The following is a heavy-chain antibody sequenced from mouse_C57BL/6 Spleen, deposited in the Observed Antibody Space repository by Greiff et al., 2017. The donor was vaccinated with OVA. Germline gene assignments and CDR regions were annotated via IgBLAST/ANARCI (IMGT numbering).Heavy chain of an antibody. CDR2: IYPGSGST. J-gene: IGHJ1*03. Sequence: QVQLQQPGAELVKPGASVKMSCKASGYTFTSYWIPWVKPRPGQGLEWIGDIYPGSGSTTYNEKFKSKATLTVDTSSSTAYMQLSSLTSEDSAVYYCARGIYYDYDGDWYFDVWGTGTTVTVSS. D-gene: IGHD2-4*01. CDR3: ARGIYYDYDGDWYFDV. V-gene: IGHV1-55*01. CDR1: GYTFTSYW.